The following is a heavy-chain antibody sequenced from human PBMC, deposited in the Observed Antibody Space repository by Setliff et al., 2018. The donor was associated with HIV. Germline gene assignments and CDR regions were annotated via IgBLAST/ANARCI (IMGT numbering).Heavy chain of an antibody. D-gene: IGHD3-3*01. Sequence: ASVKVSCKASGYTFTSYGISWVRQAPGQGLEWMGWISAYNGNTNYAQKLQGRVTMTTDTSTSTAYMELRSLRSDDTAVYYCARHRDTIFGVVIPSPSDYWGQGTQVTVSS. CDR3: ARHRDTIFGVVIPSPSDY. J-gene: IGHJ4*02. CDR2: ISAYNGNT. CDR1: GYTFTSYG. V-gene: IGHV1-18*01.